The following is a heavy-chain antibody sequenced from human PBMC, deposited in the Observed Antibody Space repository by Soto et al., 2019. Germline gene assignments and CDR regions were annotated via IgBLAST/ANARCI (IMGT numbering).Heavy chain of an antibody. D-gene: IGHD3-9*01. Sequence: GGSLRLSCAASGFTFSSYWMHWVRQAPGKRLVWVSRINSDGSSTSYADSVKGRFTISRDNAKNTLYLQMNSLRAEDTAVYYCARDLGDILTGYTGSNWFDPWGQGTLVTVSS. CDR2: INSDGSST. CDR1: GFTFSSYW. CDR3: ARDLGDILTGYTGSNWFDP. V-gene: IGHV3-74*01. J-gene: IGHJ5*02.